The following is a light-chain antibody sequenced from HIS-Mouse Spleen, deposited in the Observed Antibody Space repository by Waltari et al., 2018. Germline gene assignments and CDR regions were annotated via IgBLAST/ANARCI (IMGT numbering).Light chain of an antibody. CDR1: SSDVGGYNY. J-gene: IGLJ3*02. Sequence: QSALTQPASVSGSPGPSITISCTGTSSDVGGYNYVSWYQQHPGNAPTLMIYEFSNRPSGVSNRFSGSKSGNTASLTISGLQAEDEADYYCSSYTSSSTLVFGGGTKLTVL. CDR3: SSYTSSSTLV. CDR2: EFS. V-gene: IGLV2-14*01.